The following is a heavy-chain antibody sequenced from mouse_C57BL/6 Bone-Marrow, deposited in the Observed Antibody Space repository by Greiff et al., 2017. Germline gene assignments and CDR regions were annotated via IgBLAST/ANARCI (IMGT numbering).Heavy chain of an antibody. CDR3: ARSAPPLLSSYAMDY. Sequence: QVQLQQSGAELARPGASVKLSCKASGYTFTSYGISWVKQRTGQGLEWIGEIYPRSGNHYYNEKFKGKATLTADKSSSTAYMELRSLTSEDSAVYFCARSAPPLLSSYAMDYWGQGTSVTVSS. J-gene: IGHJ4*01. V-gene: IGHV1-81*01. CDR2: IYPRSGNH. CDR1: GYTFTSYG. D-gene: IGHD2-10*01.